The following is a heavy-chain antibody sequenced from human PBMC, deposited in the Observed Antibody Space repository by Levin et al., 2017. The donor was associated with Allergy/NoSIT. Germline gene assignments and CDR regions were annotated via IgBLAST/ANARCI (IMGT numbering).Heavy chain of an antibody. CDR1: EFTFSSYT. Sequence: AGGSLRLSCAASEFTFSSYTMNWVRQAPGKGLEWVSSISTGSNYIYYADSVKGRFAVSRDNAKNSLYLQMNSLRAEDTAVYFCARGFRAFDYWGQGTLVTVSS. CDR2: ISTGSNYI. CDR3: ARGFRAFDY. V-gene: IGHV3-21*01. J-gene: IGHJ4*02.